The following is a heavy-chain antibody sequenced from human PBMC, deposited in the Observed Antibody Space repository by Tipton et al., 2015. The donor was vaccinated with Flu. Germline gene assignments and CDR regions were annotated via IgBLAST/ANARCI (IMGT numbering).Heavy chain of an antibody. D-gene: IGHD1-26*01. Sequence: TPSLTCTVSGGSISSSSYHWAWIRQPPGKGLEWIGSIYYTGNTYHTPSLESRVSISADTSKRQFSLKLTSVTAADTAVYYCATVSSYYFFFDSWGQGTLVTVSS. J-gene: IGHJ4*02. CDR3: ATVSSYYFFFDS. CDR2: IYYTGNT. V-gene: IGHV4-39*07. CDR1: GGSISSSSYH.